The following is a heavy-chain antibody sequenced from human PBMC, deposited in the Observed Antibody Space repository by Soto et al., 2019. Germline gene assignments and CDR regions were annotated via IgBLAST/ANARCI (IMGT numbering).Heavy chain of an antibody. CDR2: INPSGGST. CDR1: GYTFTSYY. Sequence: ASVKVSCKASGYTFTSYYMHWVRQAPGQGLEWMGIINPSGGSTSYAQKFQGRVTMTRDTSTSTVYMELSSLRSEDTAVYYCARDLAPIAARPSYYYYGMDVWGQGTTVTGSS. J-gene: IGHJ6*02. D-gene: IGHD6-6*01. CDR3: ARDLAPIAARPSYYYYGMDV. V-gene: IGHV1-46*01.